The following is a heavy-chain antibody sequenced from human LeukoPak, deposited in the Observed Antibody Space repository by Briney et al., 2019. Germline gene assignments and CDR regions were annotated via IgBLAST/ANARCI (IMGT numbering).Heavy chain of an antibody. J-gene: IGHJ6*02. D-gene: IGHD2-2*01. CDR1: GFTFSSYG. Sequence: GGSQRLSCAASGFTFSSYGMHWVRQAPGKGLKWVAVISYDGSNKYYADSVKGRFTISRDNSKNTLYLQMNSLRAEDTAVYYCAKTYCSSTSCSADYYYGMDVWGQGTTVTVSS. V-gene: IGHV3-30*18. CDR2: ISYDGSNK. CDR3: AKTYCSSTSCSADYYYGMDV.